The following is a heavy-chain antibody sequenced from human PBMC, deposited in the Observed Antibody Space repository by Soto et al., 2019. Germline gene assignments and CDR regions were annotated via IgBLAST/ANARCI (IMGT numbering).Heavy chain of an antibody. V-gene: IGHV3-21*01. CDR1: GFTFSSYS. Sequence: EVQLVESGGGLVKPGGSLRLSCAASGFTFSSYSMNWVRQAPGKGLEWVSSISSSSIYIYYADSVKGRFIISRDNAKNSLYLQMNSLRPDDTAVYYCARLGPDSDENFDYWGQGTLVTVSS. CDR2: ISSSSIYI. D-gene: IGHD7-27*01. J-gene: IGHJ4*02. CDR3: ARLGPDSDENFDY.